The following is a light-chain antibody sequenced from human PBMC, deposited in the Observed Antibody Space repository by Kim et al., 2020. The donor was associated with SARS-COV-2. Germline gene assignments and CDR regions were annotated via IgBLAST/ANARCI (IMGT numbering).Light chain of an antibody. CDR1: QSISGC. CDR2: QAS. V-gene: IGKV1-5*03. CDR3: HQYKTYSWA. Sequence: ASVGYRVTITCRASQSISGCLAWYQQKPGKAPKVLLYQASNLESGVPSRFSGSGSGTEFTLTISGLQPDDFATYYCHQYKTYSWAFGQGTKVDIK. J-gene: IGKJ1*01.